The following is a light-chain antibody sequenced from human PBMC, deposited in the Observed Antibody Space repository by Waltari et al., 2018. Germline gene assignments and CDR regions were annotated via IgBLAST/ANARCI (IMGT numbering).Light chain of an antibody. Sequence: DIQMTQSPSTLSASVGDRVIITCRASQSINTWLAWYQQKPGKAPRVLIYRASSLEVGVPSRLSGSGSGTEFTLTISGLQPDDFATYYCQQYNSYSTFGQGTRVEIK. CDR1: QSINTW. CDR2: RAS. CDR3: QQYNSYST. J-gene: IGKJ1*01. V-gene: IGKV1-5*03.